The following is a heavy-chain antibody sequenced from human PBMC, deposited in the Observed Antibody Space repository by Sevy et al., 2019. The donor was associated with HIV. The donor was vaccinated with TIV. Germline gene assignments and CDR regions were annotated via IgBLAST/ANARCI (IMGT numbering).Heavy chain of an antibody. J-gene: IGHJ6*03. CDR2: ISGSGVSK. D-gene: IGHD1-26*01. V-gene: IGHV3-23*01. CDR3: AKTGGGYDTFPYSHYMDV. CDR1: GFTFSSYA. Sequence: GGSLRLSCAASGFTFSSYAMSWVRQAPGKGLEWVSAISGSGVSKYYADSVKGRFTISRDKSNNTLYLQMDTLRTEDTAVYYCAKTGGGYDTFPYSHYMDVCGKGTTVTVSS.